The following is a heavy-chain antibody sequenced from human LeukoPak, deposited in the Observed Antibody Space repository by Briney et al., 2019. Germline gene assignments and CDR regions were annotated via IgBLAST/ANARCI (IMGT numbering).Heavy chain of an antibody. J-gene: IGHJ4*02. CDR1: GFTFSSYS. Sequence: GGSLRLSCAASGFTFSSYSMNWVRQPPGKGLEWVSAISGSGGSTYYADSVKGRFTISRDNSKNTLYLQMNTLRAEDTAVYYCAKGVATTDFDYWGQGTLVTVSS. D-gene: IGHD5-12*01. CDR3: AKGVATTDFDY. CDR2: ISGSGGST. V-gene: IGHV3-23*01.